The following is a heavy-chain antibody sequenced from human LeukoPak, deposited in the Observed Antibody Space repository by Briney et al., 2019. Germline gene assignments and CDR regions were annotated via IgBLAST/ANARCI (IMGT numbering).Heavy chain of an antibody. V-gene: IGHV3-23*01. J-gene: IGHJ4*02. CDR1: EFTISTYG. CDR2: ISGSGGST. D-gene: IGHD2-15*01. Sequence: PGGSLRLSCAASEFTISTYGMSWVRQAPGKGLEWVSSISGSGGSTQYADSVQGRFAISRDNSKNTLYLQMNSLRAEDTAVYYCARSYCSGGSCYAHLLGYWGQGTLVTVSS. CDR3: ARSYCSGGSCYAHLLGY.